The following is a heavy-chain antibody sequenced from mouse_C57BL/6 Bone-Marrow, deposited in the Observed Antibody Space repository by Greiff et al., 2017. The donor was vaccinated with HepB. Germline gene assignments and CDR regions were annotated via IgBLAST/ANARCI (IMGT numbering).Heavy chain of an antibody. V-gene: IGHV5-17*01. Sequence: EVQVVESGGGLVKPGGSLKLSCAASGFTFSDYGMHWVRQAPEKGLEWVAYISSGSSTIYYADTVKGRFTISRDNAKNTLFLQMTSLRSEDTAMYYCARGDDYDRFAYWGQGTLVTVSA. J-gene: IGHJ3*01. D-gene: IGHD2-4*01. CDR1: GFTFSDYG. CDR2: ISSGSSTI. CDR3: ARGDDYDRFAY.